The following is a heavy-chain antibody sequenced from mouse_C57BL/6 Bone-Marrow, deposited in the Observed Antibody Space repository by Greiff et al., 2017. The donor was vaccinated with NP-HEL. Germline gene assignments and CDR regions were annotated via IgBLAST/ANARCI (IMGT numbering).Heavy chain of an antibody. V-gene: IGHV1-50*01. Sequence: QVQLQQPGAELVKPGASVKLSCKASGYTFTSYWMQWVKQRPGQGLEWIGEIDPSDSYTNYNQKFKGKATLTVDTSSSTAYMQLSSLTSEDSAVEYCALITTVVATTDWYFDVWGTGTTVTVSS. J-gene: IGHJ1*03. CDR3: ALITTVVATTDWYFDV. D-gene: IGHD1-1*01. CDR2: IDPSDSYT. CDR1: GYTFTSYW.